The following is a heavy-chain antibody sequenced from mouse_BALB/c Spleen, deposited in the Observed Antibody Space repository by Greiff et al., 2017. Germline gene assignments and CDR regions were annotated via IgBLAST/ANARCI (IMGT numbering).Heavy chain of an antibody. CDR3: AREDYGSHYAMDY. D-gene: IGHD1-1*01. CDR1: GFSLTGYG. Sequence: VMLVESGPGLVAPSQSLSITCTVSGFSLTGYGVNWVRQPPGKGLEWLGMIWGDGSTDYNSALKSRLSISKDNSKSQVFLKMNSLQTDDTARYYCAREDYGSHYAMDYWGQGTSVTVSS. J-gene: IGHJ4*01. CDR2: IWGDGST. V-gene: IGHV2-6-7*01.